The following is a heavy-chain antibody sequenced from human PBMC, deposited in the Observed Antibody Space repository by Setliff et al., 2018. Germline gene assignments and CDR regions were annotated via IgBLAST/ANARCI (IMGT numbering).Heavy chain of an antibody. V-gene: IGHV4-4*07. CDR1: GGSISNYY. J-gene: IGHJ5*02. Sequence: SETLSLTCIVSGGSISNYYWSWIRQPAGKGLEWVGRLHTSGSTNYNPSLKSRVTISVDTSRNQFSLKLSSLTAADTAVYFCARDNTILGATDHWGQGTLVTVSS. CDR2: LHTSGST. D-gene: IGHD1-26*01. CDR3: ARDNTILGATDH.